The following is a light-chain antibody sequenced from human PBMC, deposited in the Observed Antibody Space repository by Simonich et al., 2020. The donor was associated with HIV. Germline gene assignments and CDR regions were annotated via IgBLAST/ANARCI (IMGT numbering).Light chain of an antibody. CDR1: QSISRY. CDR3: QQSYSTPMYT. Sequence: DLQMTQSPSSLSESVGDRVTITCRASQSISRYLNWYQQKPGKAPRLLIYAASSLQSGVPSRFSGSGSGTDFTLTISSLQPEDFATYYCQQSYSTPMYTCGQGTKLEI. V-gene: IGKV1-39*01. J-gene: IGKJ2*01. CDR2: AAS.